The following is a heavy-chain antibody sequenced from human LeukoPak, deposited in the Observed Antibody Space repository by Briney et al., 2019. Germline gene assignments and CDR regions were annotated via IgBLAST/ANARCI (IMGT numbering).Heavy chain of an antibody. J-gene: IGHJ5*02. CDR1: GGSFSGYY. CDR2: INHSGST. Sequence: SETLSLTCAVYGGSFSGYYWSCIRQPPGNGLEWIAEINHSGSTNYNPSLKSRVNISVDTSKNQFSLKLSSVTAGDTAVYYCARAPAGYSSSWDWFDPWGQGTLVTVSS. D-gene: IGHD6-13*01. V-gene: IGHV4-34*01. CDR3: ARAPAGYSSSWDWFDP.